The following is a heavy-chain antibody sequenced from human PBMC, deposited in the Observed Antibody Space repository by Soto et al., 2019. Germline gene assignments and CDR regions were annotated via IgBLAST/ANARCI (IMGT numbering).Heavy chain of an antibody. CDR3: ARMPRSHYGMDV. Sequence: QVQLQQSGPGLVKPSQTLSLTCALSGDSVSSTSAAWNWIRQSPSRGLEWLGSTYYRSKWYNDYALYVKIRISINPATSDTHFSLQPNSVTPSDTAVYYCARMPRSHYGMDVWGQGTTVTVSS. J-gene: IGHJ6*02. V-gene: IGHV6-1*01. D-gene: IGHD2-2*01. CDR2: TYYRSKWYN. CDR1: GDSVSSTSAA.